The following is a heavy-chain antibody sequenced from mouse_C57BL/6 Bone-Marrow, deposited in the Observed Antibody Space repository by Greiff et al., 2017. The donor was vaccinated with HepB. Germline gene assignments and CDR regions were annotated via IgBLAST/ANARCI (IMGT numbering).Heavy chain of an antibody. CDR1: GYTFTSYW. CDR2: IHPNSGST. V-gene: IGHV1-64*01. CDR3: ARGITTVVARPY. D-gene: IGHD1-1*01. Sequence: QVQLKQPGAELVKPGASVKLSCKASGYTFTSYWMHWVKQRPGQGLEWIGMIHPNSGSTNYNEKFKSKATLTVDKSSSTAYMQLSSLTSEDSAVYYCARGITTVVARPYWGQGTTLTVSS. J-gene: IGHJ2*01.